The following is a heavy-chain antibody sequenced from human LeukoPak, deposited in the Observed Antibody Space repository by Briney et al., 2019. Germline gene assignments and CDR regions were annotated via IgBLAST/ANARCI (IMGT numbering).Heavy chain of an antibody. V-gene: IGHV3-30-3*01. CDR3: ARDKGIVGATIDY. CDR1: GFTFSSYA. D-gene: IGHD1-26*01. CDR2: ISYDGSNK. J-gene: IGHJ4*02. Sequence: GRSLRLSCAASGFTFSSYAMHWVRQAPGKGLEWVAVISYDGSNKYYADSVKGRFTISRDNSKNTLYLQMNSLRAEDTAVYYCARDKGIVGATIDYWGQGTLVTVSS.